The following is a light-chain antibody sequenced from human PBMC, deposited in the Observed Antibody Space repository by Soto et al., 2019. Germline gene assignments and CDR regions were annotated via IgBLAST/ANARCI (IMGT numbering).Light chain of an antibody. CDR2: GAS. CDR1: QSVSSN. Sequence: IVMTQSPATLSVSPGERATLSCRASQSVSSNLAWYQQKSGQAPRLLIYGASTRATGIPARFSGSGSGTEFTLTISSLQSEDFAVYYCQQYNNWPPNTFGQGTKVDIK. J-gene: IGKJ1*01. CDR3: QQYNNWPPNT. V-gene: IGKV3-15*01.